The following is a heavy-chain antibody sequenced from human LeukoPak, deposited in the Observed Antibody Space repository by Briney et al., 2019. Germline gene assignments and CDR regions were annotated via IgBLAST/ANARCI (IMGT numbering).Heavy chain of an antibody. CDR1: GGTFSNYT. CDR3: ARGGFTSEPPGFDP. J-gene: IGHJ5*02. V-gene: IGHV1-69*01. Sequence: ASVKVSCRASGGTFSNYTINWVRQAPGQGLEWMGGIITLFDTVDYAQKFQGRVTITADESTNTGYMELSSLRSEDTAVYYCARGGFTSEPPGFDPWGQGTLVTVSS. CDR2: IITLFDTV. D-gene: IGHD1-14*01.